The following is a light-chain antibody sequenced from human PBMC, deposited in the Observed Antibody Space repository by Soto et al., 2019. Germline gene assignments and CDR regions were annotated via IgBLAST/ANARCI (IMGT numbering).Light chain of an antibody. J-gene: IGLJ2*01. CDR2: LNSDGSH. CDR1: SGHSSYA. CDR3: QTWGTGNVV. V-gene: IGLV4-69*01. Sequence: QLVLTQSPSASASLGASVMLTCTLSSGHSSYAIAWHQQQPEKGPRYLMKLNSDGSHSKGDGIPDHFSGSSSGAERYLTISSLQSEDEADYYCQTWGTGNVVFGGGTKLTVL.